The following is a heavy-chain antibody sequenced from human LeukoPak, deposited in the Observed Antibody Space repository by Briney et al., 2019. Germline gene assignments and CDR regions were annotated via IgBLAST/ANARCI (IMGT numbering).Heavy chain of an antibody. Sequence: GGSLRLSCAASGLIFSIYAMHWVRQAPGKGLEWVSLISSGGTYEYYADSVKGRFTISRDNSKNTLYLQLNSLRAEDTAVYYCARDSTYYYDSGSSGPHYFDNWGQGTLVTVSS. CDR3: ARDSTYYYDSGSSGPHYFDN. CDR1: GLIFSIYA. J-gene: IGHJ4*02. V-gene: IGHV3-30*01. CDR2: ISSGGTYE. D-gene: IGHD3-10*01.